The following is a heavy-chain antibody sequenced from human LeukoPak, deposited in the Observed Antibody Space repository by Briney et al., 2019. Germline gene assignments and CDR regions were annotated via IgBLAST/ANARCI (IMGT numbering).Heavy chain of an antibody. D-gene: IGHD5-12*01. CDR2: INSDGSTT. CDR3: TRGDGYGMDY. Sequence: GGSLRLSCAASGFTFSSYWMHWVRQAPGKGLVWVSRINSDGSTTSYADSVKGQFTMSRDNAKNTLYLHMNSLRGEDMAVYYCTRGDGYGMDYWGQGTRVTVSS. CDR1: GFTFSSYW. V-gene: IGHV3-74*01. J-gene: IGHJ4*02.